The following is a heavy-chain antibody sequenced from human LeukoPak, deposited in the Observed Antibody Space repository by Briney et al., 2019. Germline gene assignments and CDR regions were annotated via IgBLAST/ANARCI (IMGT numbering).Heavy chain of an antibody. J-gene: IGHJ4*02. Sequence: PGGSLRLSCAASGFTFSSYGMHWVRQAPGKGLEWVAVISYDGSNKYYADSVKGRFTISRDNSENTLYLQMNSLRAEDTAVYYCAKVGYSSGVDYWGQGTLVTVSS. CDR1: GFTFSSYG. CDR3: AKVGYSSGVDY. CDR2: ISYDGSNK. D-gene: IGHD6-19*01. V-gene: IGHV3-30*18.